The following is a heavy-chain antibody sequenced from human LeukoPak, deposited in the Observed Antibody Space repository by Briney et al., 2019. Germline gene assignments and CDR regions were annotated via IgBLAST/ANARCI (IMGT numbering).Heavy chain of an antibody. Sequence: GGSLRLSCAASGFTFSGYSMNWVRQAPGKGLEWVSYISNIVTSIYYADSVKGRFTISRDNAKNSLYLQMNSLRADDTAVYYCVRGAAYCSSTTCYDGDFDYWGPGTLVTVSS. CDR3: VRGAAYCSSTTCYDGDFDY. V-gene: IGHV3-48*01. CDR1: GFTFSGYS. CDR2: ISNIVTSI. D-gene: IGHD2-2*01. J-gene: IGHJ4*02.